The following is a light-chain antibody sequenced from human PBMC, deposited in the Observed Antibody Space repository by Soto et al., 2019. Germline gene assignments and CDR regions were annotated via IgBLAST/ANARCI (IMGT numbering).Light chain of an antibody. V-gene: IGLV4-69*01. CDR2: LNSDGSH. CDR3: QTWGTAIRV. Sequence: QAVVTQSPSASASLGASVKLTCTLSSGHSNYAIAWHQQQPEKGPRYLMKLNSDGSHSKGDGIPDRFSGSSSGAERYLTISSLQSEDGADYYCQTWGTAIRVFGGGTKLTVL. CDR1: SGHSNYA. J-gene: IGLJ2*01.